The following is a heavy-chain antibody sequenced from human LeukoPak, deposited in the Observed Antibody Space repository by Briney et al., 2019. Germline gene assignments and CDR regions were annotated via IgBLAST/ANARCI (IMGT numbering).Heavy chain of an antibody. CDR1: GYTFTGYY. CDR3: ARGVLLWFGELLGTRISHVRYYYGMDV. CDR2: INPNSGGT. D-gene: IGHD3-10*01. V-gene: IGHV1-2*02. J-gene: IGHJ6*02. Sequence: ASVKVSCKASGYTFTGYYMHWVRQAPGQGLEWMGWINPNSGGTNYAQKFQGRVTMTRDTSSSKAYLELSRLRSDDTAVYYCARGVLLWFGELLGTRISHVRYYYGMDVWGQGTTVTVSS.